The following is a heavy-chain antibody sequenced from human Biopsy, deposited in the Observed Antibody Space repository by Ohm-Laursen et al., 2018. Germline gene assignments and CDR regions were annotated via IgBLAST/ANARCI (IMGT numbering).Heavy chain of an antibody. V-gene: IGHV4-59*11. D-gene: IGHD4-23*01. CDR1: GGSFTGHY. Sequence: SDTLSLTCTVSGGSFTGHYWSWIRQPPGKGLEWIGHISYTGYTSYNASLKSRVTISVDTSRNHFSLRLSSLTAADTAVYYCARGSYDFGGLYFHRWGQGTLLTVSS. CDR2: ISYTGYT. J-gene: IGHJ4*02. CDR3: ARGSYDFGGLYFHR.